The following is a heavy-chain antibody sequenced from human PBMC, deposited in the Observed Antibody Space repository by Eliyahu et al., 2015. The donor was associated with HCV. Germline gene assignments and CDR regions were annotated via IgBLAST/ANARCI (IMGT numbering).Heavy chain of an antibody. V-gene: IGHV4-59*01. D-gene: IGHD6-19*01. CDR3: ASGGGGIAVTGTGGWFDP. Sequence: QVQLQESGPGLVKPSETLSLXCTVSGGSIXTYXXXWXRQPPGKXLEWIGYIHYXGSTNNNPSLKSRVTISIDTSKNQFSLNLTSVTAADTAMYYCASGGGGIAVTGTGGWFDPWGQGTLVTVSS. CDR1: GGSIXTYX. J-gene: IGHJ5*02. CDR2: IHYXGST.